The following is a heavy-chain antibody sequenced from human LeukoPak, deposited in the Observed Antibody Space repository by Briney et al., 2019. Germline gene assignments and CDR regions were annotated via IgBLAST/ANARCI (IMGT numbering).Heavy chain of an antibody. CDR1: GYTFTSYA. CDR3: ARDRPDYYDSSGLHY. J-gene: IGHJ4*02. Sequence: ASVKVSCKASGYTFTSYAMHWVRQAPGQRLEWMGWINAGNGNTKYSQEFQDRVTITRDTSASTAYMELSSLRSEDMAVYYCARDRPDYYDSSGLHYWGQGTLVTVSS. D-gene: IGHD3-22*01. V-gene: IGHV1-3*03. CDR2: INAGNGNT.